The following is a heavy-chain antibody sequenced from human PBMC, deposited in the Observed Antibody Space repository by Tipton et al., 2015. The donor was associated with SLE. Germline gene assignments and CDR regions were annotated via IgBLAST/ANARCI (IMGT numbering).Heavy chain of an antibody. Sequence: TLSLTCTVSGGSISSFYWSWIRQPPGKGLEWIGYTYYSGSTNYNPSLKSRVTISVDTSKNQFSLKLSSVTAADTAVYYCARDHLPGGYYYYMDVWGKGTTVTVSS. D-gene: IGHD3-10*01. CDR1: GGSISSFY. CDR3: ARDHLPGGYYYYMDV. V-gene: IGHV4-59*01. CDR2: TYYSGST. J-gene: IGHJ6*03.